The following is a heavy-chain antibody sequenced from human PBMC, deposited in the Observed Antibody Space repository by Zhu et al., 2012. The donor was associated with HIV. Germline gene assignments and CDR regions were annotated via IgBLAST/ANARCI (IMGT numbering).Heavy chain of an antibody. J-gene: IGHJ4*01. CDR1: GGSFSGYY. CDR2: INRSGDT. D-gene: IGHD3-10*01. CDR3: ARGYGSGNYYHY. Sequence: QVQLQQWGAGLLKPSETLSLTCAVYGGSFSGYYWGWIRQPPGKGLERIGEINRSGDTNYNPSLKSRVTISVDTSKNQFSLKLNSVTAADTAVYYCARGYGSGNYYHYWGQGNPGHRVL. V-gene: IGHV4-34*01.